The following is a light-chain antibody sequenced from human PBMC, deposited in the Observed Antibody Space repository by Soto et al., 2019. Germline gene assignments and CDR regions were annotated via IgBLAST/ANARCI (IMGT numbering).Light chain of an antibody. CDR3: CSYTSSSIRV. V-gene: IGLV2-8*01. CDR2: EVT. J-gene: IGLJ3*02. Sequence: QSALTQPPSASGSPGQFVTISCTGTSSDVGGYNFVSWYQQHPGKAPKLIIFEVTKRPSGVPDRFSGSKSGNTASLTISGLQADDEADYYCCSYTSSSIRVFGGGTKLTVL. CDR1: SSDVGGYNF.